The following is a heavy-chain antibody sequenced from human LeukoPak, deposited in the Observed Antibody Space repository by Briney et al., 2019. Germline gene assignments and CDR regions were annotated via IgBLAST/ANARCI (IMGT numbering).Heavy chain of an antibody. Sequence: SVKVSCKASGGTFSSYAISWVRQAPGQGLEWMGGIIPIFGTANYAQKLQGRVTMTTDTSTSTAYMELRSLRSDDTAVYYCAREKLTGTGDYWGQGTLVTVSS. CDR1: GGTFSSYA. J-gene: IGHJ4*02. CDR3: AREKLTGTGDY. D-gene: IGHD1-7*01. V-gene: IGHV1-69*05. CDR2: IIPIFGTA.